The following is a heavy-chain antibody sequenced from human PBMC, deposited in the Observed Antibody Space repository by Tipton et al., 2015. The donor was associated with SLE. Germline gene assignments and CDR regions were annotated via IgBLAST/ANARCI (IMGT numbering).Heavy chain of an antibody. D-gene: IGHD6-6*01. J-gene: IGHJ2*01. V-gene: IGHV4-59*01. CDR3: ARSRPQGAFDI. Sequence: TLSLTCTVSGGSISSYYWSWIRQPPGKGLEWIGYIYYSGSTNYNPSLKSRVTISVDTSKNQFSLKLSSVTAADTAVYYCARSRPQGAFDIWGRGTLVTVSS. CDR1: GGSISSYY. CDR2: IYYSGST.